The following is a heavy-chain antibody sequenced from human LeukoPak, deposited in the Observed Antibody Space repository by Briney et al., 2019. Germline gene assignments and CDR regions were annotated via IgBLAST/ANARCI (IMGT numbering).Heavy chain of an antibody. J-gene: IGHJ4*02. V-gene: IGHV3-30*02. CDR2: IRYDGSNK. CDR3: AKEGYYDSSGLTYLDY. CDR1: GFTFSSYG. D-gene: IGHD3-22*01. Sequence: GGSLRLSCAASGFTFSSYGMHWVRQASGKGLEWVAFIRYDGSNKYYADSVKGRFTISRDNSKNTLYLQMNSLRAEDTAVYYCAKEGYYDSSGLTYLDYWGQGTLVTVSS.